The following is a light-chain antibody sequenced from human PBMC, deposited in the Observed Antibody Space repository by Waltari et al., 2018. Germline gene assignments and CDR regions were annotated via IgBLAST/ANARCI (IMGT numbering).Light chain of an antibody. CDR3: QVWDSGSDHYV. Sequence: SYELTQPPSVSVAPGQTARITCDGDKIGSKNVHWYQHKPGQAPGLVVYDDGDRPSGIPWRFSGSNSGNTAALTISRVDAGDEAEYYCQVWDSGSDHYVFGTVTKVTVL. V-gene: IGLV3-21*02. J-gene: IGLJ1*01. CDR1: KIGSKN. CDR2: DDG.